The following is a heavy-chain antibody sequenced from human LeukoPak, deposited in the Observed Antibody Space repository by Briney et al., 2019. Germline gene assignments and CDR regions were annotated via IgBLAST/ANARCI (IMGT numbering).Heavy chain of an antibody. V-gene: IGHV1-46*01. Sequence: ASVKVSCKASGYTFTNYYIHWVRQAPGQGLEWMGTINPSDDTTTYAQKFQGRLTMTRDTSTSTVHMELSSLRSEDTAVYYCARDQDGDYWGAFDYWGQGTLVTVSS. CDR3: ARDQDGDYWGAFDY. J-gene: IGHJ4*02. D-gene: IGHD4-17*01. CDR1: GYTFTNYY. CDR2: INPSDDTT.